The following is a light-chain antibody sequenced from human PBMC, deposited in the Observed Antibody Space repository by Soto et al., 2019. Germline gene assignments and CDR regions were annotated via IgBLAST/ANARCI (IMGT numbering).Light chain of an antibody. J-gene: IGLJ1*01. CDR2: EVT. Sequence: QSALTQPASVSGSPGQSITISCTGTSSDVGGYTYVSWYQQHPGKAPKLMIYEVTNRPSGVSNRFSGSKSGNTASLTITGLQAEDEADYYCSSYTSSSTRGVFVTGNKVTVL. CDR3: SSYTSSSTRGV. V-gene: IGLV2-14*01. CDR1: SSDVGGYTY.